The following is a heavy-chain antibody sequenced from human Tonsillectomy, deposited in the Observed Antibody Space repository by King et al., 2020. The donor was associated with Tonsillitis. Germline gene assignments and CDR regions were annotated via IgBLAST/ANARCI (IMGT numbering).Heavy chain of an antibody. J-gene: IGHJ4*02. Sequence: VQLVESGGGLVKPGGSLRLSCAASGFTFSSYSINWVRQAPGKGLEWVSSISSSSSSIYYADSVKVRFTISRDNAKNSLYLQMNSLRAEDTAVYYCASGQDIVVVPAANADYWGQGTLVTVSS. D-gene: IGHD2-2*01. V-gene: IGHV3-21*01. CDR3: ASGQDIVVVPAANADY. CDR2: ISSSSSSI. CDR1: GFTFSSYS.